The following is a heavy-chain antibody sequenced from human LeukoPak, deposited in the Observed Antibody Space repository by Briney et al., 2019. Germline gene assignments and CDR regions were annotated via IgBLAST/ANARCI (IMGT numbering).Heavy chain of an antibody. CDR3: ARRDRTGNAFDI. J-gene: IGHJ3*02. CDR2: IIPIFGIA. Sequence: ASVKVSCKASGGAFSSYAISWVRQAPGQGLEWMGRIIPIFGIANYAQKFQGRVTITADKSTSTAYMELSSLRSEDTAVYYCARRDRTGNAFDIWGQGTMVTVSS. D-gene: IGHD1-1*01. CDR1: GGAFSSYA. V-gene: IGHV1-69*04.